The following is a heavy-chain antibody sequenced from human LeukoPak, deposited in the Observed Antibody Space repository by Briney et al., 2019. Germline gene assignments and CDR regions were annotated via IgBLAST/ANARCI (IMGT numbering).Heavy chain of an antibody. CDR2: IYHSGST. Sequence: SETLSLTCTVSGYSISSGYYWGWIRQPPGKGLEWIGSIYHSGSTYYNPSLKSRVTISVDTSKNQFSLKLSSVTAADTAVYYCARAKSARRITMVRGATAGAFDIWGQGTMVTVSS. D-gene: IGHD3-10*01. V-gene: IGHV4-38-2*02. J-gene: IGHJ3*02. CDR1: GYSISSGYY. CDR3: ARAKSARRITMVRGATAGAFDI.